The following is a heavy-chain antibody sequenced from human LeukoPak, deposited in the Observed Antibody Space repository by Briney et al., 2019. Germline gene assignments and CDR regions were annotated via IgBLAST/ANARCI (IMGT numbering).Heavy chain of an antibody. CDR2: ISTYNDKT. D-gene: IGHD2-15*01. Sequence: ASVKVSCKASGYTFTSYYMHWVRQAPGQGLEWMGWISTYNDKTNYAQRLQGRVTMTTDTSTSTAYMELRSLRSDDTAVYYCARMYCSRGSCYPLFYYYALDVWGQGTTVTVSS. J-gene: IGHJ6*02. CDR3: ARMYCSRGSCYPLFYYYALDV. V-gene: IGHV1-18*04. CDR1: GYTFTSYY.